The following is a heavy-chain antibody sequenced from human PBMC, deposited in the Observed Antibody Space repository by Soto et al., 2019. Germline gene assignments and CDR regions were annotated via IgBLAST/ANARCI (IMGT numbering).Heavy chain of an antibody. CDR3: AREIRVAGRRNYFDY. J-gene: IGHJ4*02. D-gene: IGHD6-19*01. V-gene: IGHV3-23*01. Sequence: EVQLLESGGDLVQPGGSLRLSRAASGFTFSIYGMTWVRQAPGKGLEWVSYITGSGGGAYYADSVKGRFTISRDNSKSTLYLQMDSLRDDDRAIYYCAREIRVAGRRNYFDYWGQGTLVTVSS. CDR1: GFTFSIYG. CDR2: ITGSGGGA.